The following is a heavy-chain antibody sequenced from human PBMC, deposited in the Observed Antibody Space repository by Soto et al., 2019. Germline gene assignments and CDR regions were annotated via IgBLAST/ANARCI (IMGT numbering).Heavy chain of an antibody. V-gene: IGHV3-30-3*01. CDR1: GFTFSSYA. D-gene: IGHD6-6*01. CDR3: ARDSSSSLYYFDY. J-gene: IGHJ4*02. Sequence: GGSLRLSCAASGFTFSSYAMHWVRQAPGKGLEWVAVISYDGSNKYYADSVKGRFTISRDNSKNTLYLQMNSLRAEDTAVYYCARDSSSSLYYFDYWGQGTLVTVSS. CDR2: ISYDGSNK.